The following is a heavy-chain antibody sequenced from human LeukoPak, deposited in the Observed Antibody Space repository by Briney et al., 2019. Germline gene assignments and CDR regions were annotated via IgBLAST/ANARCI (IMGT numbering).Heavy chain of an antibody. V-gene: IGHV1-2*02. D-gene: IGHD3-3*01. J-gene: IGHJ4*02. CDR3: ARMDDNYDFWSGYFDSYFDY. Sequence: ASVKVSCKASGYTFTGYYMHWVRQAPGQGLEWMGWINPNSGGTNYAQKFQGRVTMTRDTSISTAYMELNRLRSDDTAVYYCARMDDNYDFWSGYFDSYFDYWGQGTLVTVSS. CDR1: GYTFTGYY. CDR2: INPNSGGT.